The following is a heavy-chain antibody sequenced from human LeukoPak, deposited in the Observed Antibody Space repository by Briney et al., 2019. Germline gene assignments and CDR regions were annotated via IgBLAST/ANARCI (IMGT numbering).Heavy chain of an antibody. CDR1: GFTFSSYG. Sequence: GGSLRLSCAASGFTFSSYGMSWVRQAPGKGLEWVSAISGSGGSTYYADSVKDRFTISRDNSKNTLYLQMNSLRADDTAVYYCAKAGSGWYFYYYYYMDVWGKGTTVTVSS. D-gene: IGHD6-19*01. CDR3: AKAGSGWYFYYYYYMDV. CDR2: ISGSGGST. J-gene: IGHJ6*03. V-gene: IGHV3-23*01.